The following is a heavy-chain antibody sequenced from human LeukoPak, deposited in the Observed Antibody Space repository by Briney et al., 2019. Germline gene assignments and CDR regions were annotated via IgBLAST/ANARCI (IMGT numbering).Heavy chain of an antibody. CDR2: INPNSGGT. Sequence: ASVKVSCKASGYTFTGYYMHWVRQAPGQGLEWMGWINPNSGGTNYAQKFQGRVTMTRDTSISTAYMELSRLRSDDTAVYYCTRKRPAAAAGTSWFDPWGQGTLVTVSS. CDR1: GYTFTGYY. D-gene: IGHD6-13*01. J-gene: IGHJ5*02. CDR3: TRKRPAAAAGTSWFDP. V-gene: IGHV1-2*02.